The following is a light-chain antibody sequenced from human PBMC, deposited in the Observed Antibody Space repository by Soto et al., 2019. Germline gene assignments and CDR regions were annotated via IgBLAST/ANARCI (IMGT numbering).Light chain of an antibody. CDR3: QHYNSYSEA. CDR1: QSISVW. J-gene: IGKJ1*01. V-gene: IGKV1-5*03. CDR2: KAS. Sequence: DIQMTQSPSTLSASVGDRVTITCRASQSISVWLAWYQQKAGKAPNLLIYKASTLKSGVPSRFSGSGSGTEFTLTISSMQPDDFANYYCQHYNSYSEAFGQGTKVDIK.